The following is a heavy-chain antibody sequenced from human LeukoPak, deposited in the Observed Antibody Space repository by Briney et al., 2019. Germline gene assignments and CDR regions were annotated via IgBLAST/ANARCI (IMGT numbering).Heavy chain of an antibody. D-gene: IGHD6-6*01. CDR3: AKRVPYTSSSVYFDY. V-gene: IGHV3-23*01. Sequence: GGSLRLSCAASGFTFSSYGMSWVRQAPGKGLEWVSSISHDGRSTYYADSVKGRFTISKDNSKNTMYLQMNNLRAEDTAIYYCAKRVPYTSSSVYFDYWGQGTLVTVSS. CDR2: ISHDGRST. CDR1: GFTFSSYG. J-gene: IGHJ4*02.